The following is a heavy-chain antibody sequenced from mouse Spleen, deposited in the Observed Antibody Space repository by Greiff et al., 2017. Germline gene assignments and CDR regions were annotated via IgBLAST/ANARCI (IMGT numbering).Heavy chain of an antibody. CDR3: ARNWDYEGYYYAMDY. D-gene: IGHD1-1*01. J-gene: IGHJ4*01. CDR2: IWSGGST. CDR1: GFSLTSYG. V-gene: IGHV2-2*01. Sequence: QVQLKESGPGLVQPSQSLSITCTVSGFSLTSYGVHWVRQSPGKGLEWLGVIWSGGSTDYNAAFISRLSISKDNSKSQVFFKMNSLQADDTAIYYCARNWDYEGYYYAMDYWGQGTSVTVSS.